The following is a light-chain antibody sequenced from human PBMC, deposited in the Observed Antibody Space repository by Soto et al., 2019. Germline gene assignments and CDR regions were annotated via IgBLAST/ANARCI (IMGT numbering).Light chain of an antibody. CDR1: QGIIND. J-gene: IGKJ4*01. CDR3: QTYNSFPPT. Sequence: DFQMTQSPSSLSASVGDRVTITCRASQGIINDLAWYQQKPGKPPRLLISSASTLRAGVPSRFSGSGFGTDFTRTIDSLQPEDVATYYCQTYNSFPPTFGGGTKVEIK. V-gene: IGKV1-27*01. CDR2: SAS.